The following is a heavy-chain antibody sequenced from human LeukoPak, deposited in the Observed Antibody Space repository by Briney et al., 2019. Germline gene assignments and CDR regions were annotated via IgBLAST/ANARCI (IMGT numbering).Heavy chain of an antibody. CDR1: GFTFSSYW. CDR3: ARRIVVVGTYYFDY. D-gene: IGHD3-22*01. Sequence: GGSLRLSCAASGFTFSSYWMHWVRQAPGEGLVWVSRIRGDGSSTSYADSVKGRFTISRDNAKNTLYLQMNSLRAEDTAVYHCARRIVVVGTYYFDYWGQGTLVTVSS. J-gene: IGHJ4*02. CDR2: IRGDGSST. V-gene: IGHV3-74*01.